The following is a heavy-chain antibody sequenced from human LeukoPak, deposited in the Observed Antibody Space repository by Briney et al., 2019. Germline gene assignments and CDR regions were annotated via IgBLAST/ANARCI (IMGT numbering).Heavy chain of an antibody. CDR2: ISSSSGYI. J-gene: IGHJ4*02. D-gene: IGHD4-11*01. CDR3: AKDKTSNYPTYYFDY. CDR1: GFTFSSYN. Sequence: GGSLRLSCAASGFTFSSYNMNWVRQAPGKGLEWVSSISSSSGYIYYADSVMGRFTISRDNSKNTLYLQMNSLRAEDTAIYFCAKDKTSNYPTYYFDYWGQGTLVTVSS. V-gene: IGHV3-21*04.